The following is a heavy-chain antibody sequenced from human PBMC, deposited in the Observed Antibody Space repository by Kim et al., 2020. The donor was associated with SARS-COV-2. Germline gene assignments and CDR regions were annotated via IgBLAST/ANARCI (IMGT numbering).Heavy chain of an antibody. D-gene: IGHD6-6*01. Sequence: YAVAVKSRITINPDTSKNQFSLQLNSVTPEDTAVYYCARGQGIAAPPFYWGQGTLVTVSS. J-gene: IGHJ4*02. V-gene: IGHV6-1*01. CDR3: ARGQGIAAPPFY.